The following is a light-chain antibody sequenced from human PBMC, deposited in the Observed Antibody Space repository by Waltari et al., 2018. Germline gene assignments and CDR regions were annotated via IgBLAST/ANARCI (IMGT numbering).Light chain of an antibody. V-gene: IGKV1-8*01. Sequence: AIRMTQSPSSLSASTGDRVTITCRASQGISSYLAWYKQKPGKAPKLLIYAASTLQSGVPSRFSGSGSGTDFTLTISCLQSEDFATYYCQQYYSYPPHTFGQGTKLEIK. CDR2: AAS. CDR3: QQYYSYPPHT. J-gene: IGKJ2*01. CDR1: QGISSY.